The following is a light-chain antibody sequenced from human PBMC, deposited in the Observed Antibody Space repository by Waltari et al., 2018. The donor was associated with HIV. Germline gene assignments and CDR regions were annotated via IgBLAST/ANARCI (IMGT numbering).Light chain of an antibody. CDR2: KAS. Sequence: DIQMTQSPSTLSASVGDRVTITCRASQRISSWLAWYQQKPEKAPKLLIYKASSLESGVPSRFSGSGSGTEFTLTISSLQPDDFATYYCQQYNSYPYTFGQGTKLEIK. J-gene: IGKJ2*01. V-gene: IGKV1-5*03. CDR1: QRISSW. CDR3: QQYNSYPYT.